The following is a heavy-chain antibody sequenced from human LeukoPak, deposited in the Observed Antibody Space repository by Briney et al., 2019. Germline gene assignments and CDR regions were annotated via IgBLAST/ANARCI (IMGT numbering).Heavy chain of an antibody. CDR3: ARRGGANWFDP. CDR2: IYYSGRT. Sequence: PSETLSLTCTVSGASISSNIYYWGWIRQPPGKGLEWIGSIYYSGRTYYNPSLKSRVIISVDTSKNQFSLKLSSVTAADTAVYYCARRGGANWFDPWGQGTLVTVSS. J-gene: IGHJ5*02. V-gene: IGHV4-39*01. CDR1: GASISSNIYY. D-gene: IGHD3-10*01.